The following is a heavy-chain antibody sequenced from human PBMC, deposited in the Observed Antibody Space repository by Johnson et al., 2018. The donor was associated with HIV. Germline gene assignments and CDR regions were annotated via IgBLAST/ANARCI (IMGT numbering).Heavy chain of an antibody. J-gene: IGHJ3*02. V-gene: IGHV3-30*03. CDR1: GFTFSSYG. CDR2: ISYDGSNK. Sequence: QVQLVESGGGVVQPGRSLRLSCAASGFTFSSYGMHWVRQAPGKGLEWVAVISYDGSNKYYVDSVKGRFTISRDNSKNSLFLQMDSLRAEDTAVYYCARESSDVGDFDIWGHGTMVTVSS. D-gene: IGHD3-10*02. CDR3: ARESSDVGDFDI.